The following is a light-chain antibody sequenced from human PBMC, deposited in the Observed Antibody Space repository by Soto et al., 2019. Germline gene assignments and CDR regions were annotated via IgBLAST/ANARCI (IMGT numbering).Light chain of an antibody. CDR1: QSLRSGD. V-gene: IGKV3-20*01. CDR3: HQYGTSPRT. Sequence: PGESATLSCRASQSLRSGDLACYQQIPGQAPGLLIYGASSRATGIPDGFSGSGSGTDFNLTVSRLAPEDFAVYYCHQYGTSPRTFGQGTKLEIK. J-gene: IGKJ1*01. CDR2: GAS.